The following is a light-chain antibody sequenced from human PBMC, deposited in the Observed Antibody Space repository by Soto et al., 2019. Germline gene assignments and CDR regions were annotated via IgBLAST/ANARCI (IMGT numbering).Light chain of an antibody. V-gene: IGKV1-39*01. CDR3: QQTYNTPRT. CDR1: QSISTH. CDR2: TAS. J-gene: IGKJ1*01. Sequence: QMTQSPSSLSASVGERVTIACRASQSISTHLNWYQQRPGKAPKLLIYTASNLQSGVPSRFSGSGSGTDFTLSVSSLQPEDSATYYCQQTYNTPRTFGQGTKVDIK.